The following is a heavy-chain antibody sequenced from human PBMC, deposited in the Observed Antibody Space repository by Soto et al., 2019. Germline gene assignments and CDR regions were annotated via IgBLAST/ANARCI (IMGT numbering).Heavy chain of an antibody. D-gene: IGHD3-10*01. CDR3: ARDRRGGGYYYYYGMDV. V-gene: IGHV1-69*13. CDR2: IIPIFGTA. CDR1: GGTFSSYA. J-gene: IGHJ6*02. Sequence: SVKVSCKASGGTFSSYAISWVRQAPGQGLEWMGGIIPIFGTANYAQKFQGRVTITADESTSTAYMELSSLRSEDTAVYYCARDRRGGGYYYYYGMDVWGQGTTVTVSS.